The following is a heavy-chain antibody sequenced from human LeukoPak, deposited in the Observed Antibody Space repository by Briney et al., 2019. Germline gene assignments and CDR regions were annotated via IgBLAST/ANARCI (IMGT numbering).Heavy chain of an antibody. CDR1: GFIFSNYW. D-gene: IGHD4-17*01. V-gene: IGHV3-7*01. J-gene: IGHJ3*02. CDR2: IKQDGNEK. CDR3: AKEPTTGDAFDI. Sequence: SGGSLRLSCAASGFIFSNYWMSWVRQAPGKGLEWVANIKQDGNEKYYADSVKGRFTISRDNSKNTLYLQMNSLRAEDTAVYYCAKEPTTGDAFDIWGQGTMVTVSS.